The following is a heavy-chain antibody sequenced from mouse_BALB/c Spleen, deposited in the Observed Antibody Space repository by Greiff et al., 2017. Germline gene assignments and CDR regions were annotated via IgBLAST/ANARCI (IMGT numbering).Heavy chain of an antibody. V-gene: IGHV1-4*01. CDR3: ARRSGPYAMDY. CDR1: GYTFTSYT. CDR2: INPSSGYT. Sequence: VKLVESGAELARPGASVKMSCKASGYTFTSYTMHWVKQRPGQGLEWIGYINPSSGYTNYNQKFKDKATLTADKSSSTAYMQLSSLTSEDSAVYYCARRSGPYAMDYWGQGTSVTVSS. J-gene: IGHJ4*01.